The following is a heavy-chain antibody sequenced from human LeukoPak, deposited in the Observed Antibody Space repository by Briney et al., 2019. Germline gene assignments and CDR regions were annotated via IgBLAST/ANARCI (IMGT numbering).Heavy chain of an antibody. CDR1: GYTFTSYD. CDR3: ARGLRKAAAWSYYFDY. D-gene: IGHD6-13*01. CDR2: MNPNSCNT. V-gene: IGHV1-8*03. J-gene: IGHJ4*02. Sequence: ASVKVSCKASGYTFTSYDINWVRQATGQGLEWMGWMNPNSCNTGYAQKFQGRVTITRNTSISTAYMELSSLRSEDTAVYYCARGLRKAAAWSYYFDYWGQGTLVTVSS.